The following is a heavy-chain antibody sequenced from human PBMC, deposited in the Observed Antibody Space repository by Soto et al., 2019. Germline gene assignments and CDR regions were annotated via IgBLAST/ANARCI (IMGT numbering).Heavy chain of an antibody. CDR1: DGSVSSPTYY. Sequence: PSETLSLTCTVSDGSVSSPTYYWAWVRRPPGKGLQWIGNVYYSGSTFYNPSLKSRVTVSIDTSKNQFSLSLGALTASDTAVYYCARVLTGSRAFDFWGQRALVTVSP. J-gene: IGHJ4*02. D-gene: IGHD1-20*01. V-gene: IGHV4-39*01. CDR3: ARVLTGSRAFDF. CDR2: VYYSGST.